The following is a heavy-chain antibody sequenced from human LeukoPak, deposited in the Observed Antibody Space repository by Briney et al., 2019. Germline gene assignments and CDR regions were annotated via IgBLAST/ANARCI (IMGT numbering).Heavy chain of an antibody. CDR2: TYYRSKWYN. V-gene: IGHV6-1*01. CDR1: GDSVSSKNGA. CDR3: ARDLGTTGWHTFDY. Sequence: SQTLSLTCAVSGDSVSSKNGAWNWIRQSPSRGLEWLGRTYYRSKWYNDYAVSMEGRMTISQDTSKNQYSLHLNSVTPDDTAVYYCARDLGTTGWHTFDYWGQGTLVTVSS. D-gene: IGHD6-19*01. J-gene: IGHJ4*02.